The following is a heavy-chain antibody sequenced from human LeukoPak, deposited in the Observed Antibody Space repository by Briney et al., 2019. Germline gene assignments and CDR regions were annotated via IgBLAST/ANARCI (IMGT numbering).Heavy chain of an antibody. J-gene: IGHJ4*02. Sequence: GGSLRLSCAASGFTFSSYAISWVRQTPAKGLEWVSGIVRSGDSTHYADSVKGRFTISRDNSKNTMNLQMNSLRAEDTAVYYCAKALGGELAVLVYWGQGTLVTVSS. CDR1: GFTFSSYA. CDR3: AKALGGELAVLVY. D-gene: IGHD3-16*01. V-gene: IGHV3-23*01. CDR2: IVRSGDST.